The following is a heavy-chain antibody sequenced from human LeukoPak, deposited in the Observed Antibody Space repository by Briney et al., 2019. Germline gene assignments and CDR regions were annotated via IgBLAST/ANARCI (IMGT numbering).Heavy chain of an antibody. CDR1: GYTFTSYD. V-gene: IGHV1-8*03. CDR2: MNPNSGNT. Sequence: ASVKVSCKASGYTFTSYDINWVRQATGQGLEWMGWMNPNSGNTGYAQKFQGRVTITRNTSISTDYMELSSLRSGDTAVYYCARAANYDILTGSGYFDYWGQGTLVTVSS. J-gene: IGHJ4*02. D-gene: IGHD3-9*01. CDR3: ARAANYDILTGSGYFDY.